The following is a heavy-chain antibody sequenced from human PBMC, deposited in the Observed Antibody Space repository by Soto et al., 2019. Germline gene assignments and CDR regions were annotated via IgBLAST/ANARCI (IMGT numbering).Heavy chain of an antibody. J-gene: IGHJ4*02. Sequence: GGSLRLSCAASGFTFSTFAMGWFRQAPGKGLEWVSGIGASGAGTYYAESVKGRFTISRDNSKNTLYLHMNSLRAEDTAVYYCALRKTGSYFDYWGQGTQVTVSS. CDR1: GFTFSTFA. CDR3: ALRKTGSYFDY. D-gene: IGHD1-26*01. CDR2: IGASGAGT. V-gene: IGHV3-23*01.